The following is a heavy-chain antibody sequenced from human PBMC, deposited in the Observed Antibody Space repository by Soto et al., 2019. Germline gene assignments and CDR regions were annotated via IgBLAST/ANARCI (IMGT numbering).Heavy chain of an antibody. J-gene: IGHJ4*02. D-gene: IGHD6-13*01. CDR3: AKGRIAAAGTFDY. CDR2: ISGSGGST. CDR1: VFTFISYA. V-gene: IGHV3-23*01. Sequence: GWSLRLSCASSVFTFISYAMSWVRQAPGKGLEWVSAISGSGGSTYYADSVKGRFTISRDNSKNTLYLQMNSLRAEDTAVYYCAKGRIAAAGTFDYWGQGTLVTVSS.